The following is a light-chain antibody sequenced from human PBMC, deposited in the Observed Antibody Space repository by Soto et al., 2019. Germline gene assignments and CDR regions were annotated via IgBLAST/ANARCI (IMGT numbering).Light chain of an antibody. CDR3: QKYNSAPWT. J-gene: IGKJ1*01. CDR2: AAS. V-gene: IGKV1-27*01. Sequence: DIQMTQSPSSLSASVGDRVTITCRASQGISNYLAWYQQKPGKVPKLLIYAASTLQSGVPSRFSGRGSGTDFTLTISSLKPEDVATYYCQKYNSAPWTFGQGTKVEIK. CDR1: QGISNY.